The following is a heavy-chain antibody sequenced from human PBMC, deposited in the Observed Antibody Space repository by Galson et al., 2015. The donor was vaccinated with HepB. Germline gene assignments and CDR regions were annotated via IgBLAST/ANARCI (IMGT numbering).Heavy chain of an antibody. J-gene: IGHJ4*02. CDR2: IDWDDDK. D-gene: IGHD3-10*01. CDR3: ARIATTVTSSGGLDS. CDR1: GFSLTTTGMC. V-gene: IGHV2-70*17. Sequence: PALVKPTQTLTLTCTFSGFSLTTTGMCVSWIRQPPGKALGWLARIDWDDDKFYTISLKTRLTISKDTSKNQVVLRMTNMDPVDTATYFCARIATTVTSSGGLDSWGQGILVTVSS.